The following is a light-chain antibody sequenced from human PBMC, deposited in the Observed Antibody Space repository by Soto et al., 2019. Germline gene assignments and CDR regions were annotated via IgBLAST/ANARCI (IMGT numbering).Light chain of an antibody. V-gene: IGLV2-14*01. J-gene: IGLJ2*01. CDR3: SSYTSTKVL. CDR1: SSDVGTYNF. CDR2: EVS. Sequence: QSALTQPASVSGSPGQSVTISCTGTSSDVGTYNFVSWYQQHPGKVPKLMIYEVSERPSGVSHRFSGSKSGNTASLTISGLQAEDEADYSCSSYTSTKVLFGGGTKLTVL.